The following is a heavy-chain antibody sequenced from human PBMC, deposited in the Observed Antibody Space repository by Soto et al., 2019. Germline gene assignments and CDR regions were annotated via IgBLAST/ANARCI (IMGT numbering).Heavy chain of an antibody. D-gene: IGHD3-22*01. V-gene: IGHV4-31*03. J-gene: IGHJ5*02. CDR2: IYYSGST. CDR3: AREGDSSGSINWFDP. Sequence: QVQLQESGPGLVKPSQNLYLTCTVSGGSISRGGDYWSWIRQHPGKGLEWIGYIYYSGSTYYNPSLKSRVTISVDTSKNQFSLKLRAVTAADTAVYYCAREGDSSGSINWFDPWGQGTLVTVSS. CDR1: GGSISRGGDY.